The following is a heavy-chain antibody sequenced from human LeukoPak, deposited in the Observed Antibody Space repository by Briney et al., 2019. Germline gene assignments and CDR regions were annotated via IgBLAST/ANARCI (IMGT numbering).Heavy chain of an antibody. CDR3: ARQPAATAAFDI. CDR2: IYYSGGDM. J-gene: IGHJ3*02. D-gene: IGHD5-18*01. Sequence: SETLSLTCTVSGGSINNYYWSWIRQPPGKGLEWIGYIYYSGGDMNYNPSLKSRLTISVDTSKNQISLMLTSITAADTAVYYCARQPAATAAFDIWAQGTMVTVSS. CDR1: GGSINNYY. V-gene: IGHV4-59*08.